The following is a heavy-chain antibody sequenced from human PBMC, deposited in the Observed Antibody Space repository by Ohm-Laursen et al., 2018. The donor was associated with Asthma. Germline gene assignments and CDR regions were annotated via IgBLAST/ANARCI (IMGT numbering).Heavy chain of an antibody. J-gene: IGHJ6*02. V-gene: IGHV3-21*01. CDR3: AREVGRVIADYYAMDV. Sequence: SLRLSCAASAFTFSSYIMMWVRQAPGKGLEWVSSISSSSAYISYADSVKGRFTMSRDNAKNSLYLQMNSLRAEDTAVYYCAREVGRVIADYYAMDVWGQGTTVTVSS. CDR2: ISSSSAYI. CDR1: AFTFSSYI. D-gene: IGHD3-16*02.